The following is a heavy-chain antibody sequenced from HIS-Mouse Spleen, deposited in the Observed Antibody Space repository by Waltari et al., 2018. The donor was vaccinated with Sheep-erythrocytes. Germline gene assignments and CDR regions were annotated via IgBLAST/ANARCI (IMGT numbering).Heavy chain of an antibody. D-gene: IGHD2-8*01. CDR3: ASSPGYCTNGVCYTFYGMDV. V-gene: IGHV1-8*01. CDR1: GYTFTSYD. Sequence: QVQLVQSGAEVKKPGASVKVSCKASGYTFTSYDINWVRQATGQGLEWMGLIDSNSGNTGDAQKFQGRVTMTRNTSISTAYMELSSLRSEDTAVYYCASSPGYCTNGVCYTFYGMDVWGQGTTVTVSS. CDR2: IDSNSGNT. J-gene: IGHJ6*02.